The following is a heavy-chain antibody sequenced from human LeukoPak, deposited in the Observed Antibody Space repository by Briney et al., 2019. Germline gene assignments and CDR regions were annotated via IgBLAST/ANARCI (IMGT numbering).Heavy chain of an antibody. J-gene: IGHJ6*03. CDR1: GGSISSYY. CDR3: ARGVQYYDFWSGRYYYMDV. V-gene: IGHV4-4*07. D-gene: IGHD3-3*01. Sequence: PSETLSLTCTVSGGSISSYYWSWIRQPAGKGLEWIGRIYTSGSTNYNPSLKSRVTISVDKSKNQFSLKLSSVTAADTAVYYCARGVQYYDFWSGRYYYMDVWGKGTTVTVS. CDR2: IYTSGST.